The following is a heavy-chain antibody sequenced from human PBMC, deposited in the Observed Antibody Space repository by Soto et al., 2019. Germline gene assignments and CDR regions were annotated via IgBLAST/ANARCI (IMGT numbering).Heavy chain of an antibody. Sequence: PSETLSLTCSVSGDSISTYHWSWIRQPPGKGLEWIGYIHYSGKTDYNSSLKSRVTISVDTSKNQFSLNLSSVTAADSAVYYCARTSYDSSGTAADPWGQGTLVTVSS. CDR1: GDSISTYH. J-gene: IGHJ5*02. CDR3: ARTSYDSSGTAADP. V-gene: IGHV4-59*08. D-gene: IGHD3-22*01. CDR2: IHYSGKT.